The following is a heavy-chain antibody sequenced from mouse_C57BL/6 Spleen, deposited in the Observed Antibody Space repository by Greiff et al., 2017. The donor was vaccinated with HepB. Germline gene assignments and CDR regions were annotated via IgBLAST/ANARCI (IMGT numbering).Heavy chain of an antibody. J-gene: IGHJ2*01. Sequence: EVKLMESGGGLVQPKGSLKLSCAASGFSFNTYAMNWVRQAPGKGLEWVARIRSKSNNYATYYADSVKDRFTISRDDSESMLYLQMNNLKTEDTAMYYCVRRNSNWGYFDYWGQGTTLTVSS. D-gene: IGHD4-1*01. CDR3: VRRNSNWGYFDY. CDR2: IRSKSNNYAT. CDR1: GFSFNTYA. V-gene: IGHV10-1*01.